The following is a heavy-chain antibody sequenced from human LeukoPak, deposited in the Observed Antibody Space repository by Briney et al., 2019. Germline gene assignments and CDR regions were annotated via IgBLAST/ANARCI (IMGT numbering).Heavy chain of an antibody. CDR1: GFIFRNYW. CDR3: ARAPDSSGWHFDY. CDR2: ITHDGSDK. Sequence: GGSLRLSCATSGFIFRNYWMTWARQAPGKGLEWVASITHDGSDKYYVDSVKGRFIISRDNGDNSLYLQMDSLRVADTALYYCARAPDSSGWHFDYWGHGTLVSVSS. V-gene: IGHV3-7*01. D-gene: IGHD3-22*01. J-gene: IGHJ4*01.